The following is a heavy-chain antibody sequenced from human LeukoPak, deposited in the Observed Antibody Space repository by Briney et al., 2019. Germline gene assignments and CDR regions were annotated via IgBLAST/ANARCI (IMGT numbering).Heavy chain of an antibody. D-gene: IGHD3-10*01. V-gene: IGHV3-30-3*01. CDR1: GFTFSSYA. CDR2: ISYDGSNK. Sequence: PGGSLRLSCAASGFTFSSYAMHWVRQAPGKGLEWVAVISYDGSNKYYADSVKGRFTISRDNSKNTLYLQMNSLRAEDTAVYYCARANSPHYYGSGRYYFDYWGQGTLVTVSS. J-gene: IGHJ4*02. CDR3: ARANSPHYYGSGRYYFDY.